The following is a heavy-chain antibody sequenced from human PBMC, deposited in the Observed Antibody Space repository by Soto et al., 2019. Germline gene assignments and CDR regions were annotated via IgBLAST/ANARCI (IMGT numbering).Heavy chain of an antibody. V-gene: IGHV4-39*01. D-gene: IGHD3-22*01. CDR1: GGSISSSSYY. CDR2: IYYSGST. J-gene: IGHJ4*02. Sequence: SETLSLTCTVSGGSISSSSYYWGWIRQPPGKGLEWIGSIYYSGSTYYNPSLKSRVTISVDTSKNQFSLKLSSVTAADTAVYYCARINPDSSGYYLCYFDYWGQGTLVTVSS. CDR3: ARINPDSSGYYLCYFDY.